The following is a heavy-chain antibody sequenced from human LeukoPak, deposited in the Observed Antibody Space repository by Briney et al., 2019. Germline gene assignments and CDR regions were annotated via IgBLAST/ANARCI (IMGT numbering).Heavy chain of an antibody. D-gene: IGHD7-27*01. J-gene: IGHJ3*02. CDR2: IYPGDSDT. CDR1: GYSFTRYW. CDR3: ARQQLGSALGDAFDI. Sequence: GESLKISCKGSGYSFTRYWIGWVRQMPGKGLEWMGIIYPGDSDTRYSPSFQGQVTISADKSISTAYLQWGSLKASDTAMYYCARQQLGSALGDAFDIWGQGTMVTVSS. V-gene: IGHV5-51*01.